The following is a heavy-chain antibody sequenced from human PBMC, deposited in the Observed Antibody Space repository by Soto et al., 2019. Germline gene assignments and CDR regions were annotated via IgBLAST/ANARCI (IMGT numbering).Heavy chain of an antibody. CDR2: IIPIFGTT. V-gene: IGHV1-69*01. CDR3: ARSAYSSGWNGAVRRPGACDI. D-gene: IGHD6-19*01. J-gene: IGHJ3*02. Sequence: QVQLVQSGAEVKKPGSSVKVSCKASGGTFSDYAISWVRQAPGQGLEWMGGIIPIFGTTNYAQKFQGRVTITADESTNTAYMELSSLRSEDTAVYFCARSAYSSGWNGAVRRPGACDIWGQGTMVTVSS. CDR1: GGTFSDYA.